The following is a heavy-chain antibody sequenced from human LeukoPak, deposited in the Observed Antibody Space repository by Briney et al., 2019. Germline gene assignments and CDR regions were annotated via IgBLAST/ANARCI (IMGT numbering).Heavy chain of an antibody. CDR3: ARDQEGFDY. Sequence: ASVNVSFKASGYTFTNNYLHWVRQAPGQGLEWMGMIYPRDGSTSYAQNFQGRVTVTRDTSTTTVHMELRGLRSEDTAVYYCARDQEGFDYWGQGTMVTVSS. CDR2: IYPRDGST. J-gene: IGHJ4*02. CDR1: GYTFTNNY. V-gene: IGHV1-46*01.